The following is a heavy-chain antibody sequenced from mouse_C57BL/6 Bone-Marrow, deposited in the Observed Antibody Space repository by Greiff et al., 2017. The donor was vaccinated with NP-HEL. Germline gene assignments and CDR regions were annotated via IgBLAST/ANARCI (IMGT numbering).Heavy chain of an antibody. D-gene: IGHD3-2*02. CDR2: ISSGSSTI. CDR3: ARRDQVPFAY. J-gene: IGHJ3*01. V-gene: IGHV5-17*01. CDR1: GFTFSDYG. Sequence: EVQRVESGGGLVKPGGSLKLSCAASGFTFSDYGMHWVRQAPEKGLEWVAYISSGSSTIYYADTVKGRFTISRENAKTTLFLQMSSLRSEDTAMYYCARRDQVPFAYWGQGTLVTVSA.